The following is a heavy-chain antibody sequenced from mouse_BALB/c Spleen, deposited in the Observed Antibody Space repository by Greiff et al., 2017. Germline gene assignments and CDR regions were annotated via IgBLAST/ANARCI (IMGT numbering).Heavy chain of an antibody. J-gene: IGHJ4*01. CDR2: IRLKSNNYAT. D-gene: IGHD2-4*01. V-gene: IGHV6-6*02. CDR3: TRSTMITTRAMDY. Sequence: EVKVEESGGGLVQPGGSMKLSCVASGFTFSNYWMNWVRQSPEKGLEWVAEIRLKSNNYATHYAESVKGRFTISRDDSKSSVYLQMNNLRAEDTGIYYCTRSTMITTRAMDYWGQGTSVTVSS. CDR1: GFTFSNYW.